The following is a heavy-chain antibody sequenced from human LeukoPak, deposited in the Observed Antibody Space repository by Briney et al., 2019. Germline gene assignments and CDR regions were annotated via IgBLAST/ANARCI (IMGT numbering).Heavy chain of an antibody. CDR2: IYHSGST. J-gene: IGHJ4*02. V-gene: IGHV4-4*02. D-gene: IGHD5-12*01. Sequence: SGTLSLTCAVSGGSISSSNWWSWVRQPPGKGLEWIGEIYHSGSTNYNPSLKSRVTISVDTSKNQFSLKLSSVTAADTAVYYCARGPGGYDPFDYWGQGTLVTVSS. CDR3: ARGPGGYDPFDY. CDR1: GGSISSSNW.